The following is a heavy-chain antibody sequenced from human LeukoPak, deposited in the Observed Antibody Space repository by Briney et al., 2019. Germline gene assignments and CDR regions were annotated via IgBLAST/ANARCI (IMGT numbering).Heavy chain of an antibody. Sequence: SETLSLTCTVSGGSISSSSYYWGWIRQPPGKGLEWIGSIYYSGSTYYNPSLESRVTISVDTSKNQFSLKLSSVTAADTAVYYCARQRELLRPYFDYWGQGTLVTVSS. CDR1: GGSISSSSYY. V-gene: IGHV4-39*01. J-gene: IGHJ4*02. CDR2: IYYSGST. CDR3: ARQRELLRPYFDY. D-gene: IGHD1-26*01.